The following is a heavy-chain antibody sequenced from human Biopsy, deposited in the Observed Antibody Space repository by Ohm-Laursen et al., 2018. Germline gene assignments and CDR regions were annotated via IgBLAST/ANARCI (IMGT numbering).Heavy chain of an antibody. CDR3: ARRGSGGRSFDY. J-gene: IGHJ4*02. D-gene: IGHD2-15*01. CDR2: ISNSGNT. CDR1: GDSINSSY. Sequence: SETLPLTCPVSGDSINSSYCSWIRQPPGKGLEWIGFISNSGNTNYNPSLKSRVTISVDTSKNQISLKLDSVTVADTAVFYCARRGSGGRSFDYWGQGSLVTVSS. V-gene: IGHV4-59*08.